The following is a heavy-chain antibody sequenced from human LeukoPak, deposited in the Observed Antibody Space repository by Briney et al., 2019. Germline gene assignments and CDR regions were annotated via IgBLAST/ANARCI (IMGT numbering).Heavy chain of an antibody. CDR3: AKASSYCSTTSCPGDY. CDR1: GFTFSSYG. D-gene: IGHD2-2*01. V-gene: IGHV3-30*18. J-gene: IGHJ4*02. Sequence: PGRSLRLSCAASGFTFSSYGMHWVRQAPGKGLEWVAVISYDGSNKYYADSVKGRFTISRDNSKNTLYLQMNSLRAEDTAAYCCAKASSYCSTTSCPGDYWGQGTLVTVSS. CDR2: ISYDGSNK.